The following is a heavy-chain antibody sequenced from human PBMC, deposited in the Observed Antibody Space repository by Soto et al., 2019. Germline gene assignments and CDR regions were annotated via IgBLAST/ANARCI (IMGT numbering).Heavy chain of an antibody. D-gene: IGHD1-1*01. V-gene: IGHV3-30*18. J-gene: IGHJ6*02. Sequence: QVQLVESGGGVVQAGRSLRLSCAASGFTFSSYGMHWVRQAPGKGLEWVAVISYDGNNKYHADSMKGRFTISRDNSKNTLYLQMNSLRAEDTAVYYCAKDFHRSNWLQDYYGMDVWGQGTTVTVSS. CDR3: AKDFHRSNWLQDYYGMDV. CDR1: GFTFSSYG. CDR2: ISYDGNNK.